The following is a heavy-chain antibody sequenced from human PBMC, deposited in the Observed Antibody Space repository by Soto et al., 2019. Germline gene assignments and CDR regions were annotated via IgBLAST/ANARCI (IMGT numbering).Heavy chain of an antibody. V-gene: IGHV4-28*01. J-gene: IGHJ4*02. CDR3: ARREIQGPIDY. CDR2: IYYSGTT. CDR1: SYHIRSSNL. Sequence: SETLSLTCSFSSYHIRSSNLWGWIRQPPGKGLEWIGYIYYSGTTYYNPSLKSRVTMSVDTSKNQFSLKLTSVTAVDTAVYYCARREIQGPIDYWGQG. D-gene: IGHD1-26*01.